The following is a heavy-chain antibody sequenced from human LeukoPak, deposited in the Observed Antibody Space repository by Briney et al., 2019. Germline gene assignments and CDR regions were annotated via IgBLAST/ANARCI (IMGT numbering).Heavy chain of an antibody. J-gene: IGHJ4*02. CDR2: ISTYNGNT. V-gene: IGHV1-18*01. Sequence: ASVKVSCKASGYTLTSYGISWVRQAPGQGLEWMGWISTYNGNTHYAQKFQGRVTMTTDTSTSTAYMELRSLRSDDTAVYYCARDGDGYKDYWGQGTLVTVSS. D-gene: IGHD5-24*01. CDR1: GYTLTSYG. CDR3: ARDGDGYKDY.